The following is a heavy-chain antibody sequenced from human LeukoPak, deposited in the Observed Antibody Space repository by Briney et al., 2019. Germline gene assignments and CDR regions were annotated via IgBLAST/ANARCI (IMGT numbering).Heavy chain of an antibody. CDR1: GFTFTSYG. CDR3: ARGGGYNLNY. Sequence: ASVKVSCKAFGFTFTSYGFTWVRQAPGQGLEWMGWINPNSGGTNYAQKFQGRVTMTRDTSISTAYMELSRLRSDDTAVYYCARGGGYNLNYWGQGTLVTVSS. D-gene: IGHD5-24*01. J-gene: IGHJ4*02. CDR2: INPNSGGT. V-gene: IGHV1-2*02.